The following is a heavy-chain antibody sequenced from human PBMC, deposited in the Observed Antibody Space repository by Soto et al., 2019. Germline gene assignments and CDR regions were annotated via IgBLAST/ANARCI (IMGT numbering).Heavy chain of an antibody. Sequence: EVQLLESGGGLVQPGGSLRLSCAASGFTFSSYAMSWVRQAPGQGLEWVSALSGSGGSTYYADSVKGRFTISRDTAKATLYLQMNSLSAEDTAVYYCASGSSGSYVDYWGQGTLVTVSS. CDR2: LSGSGGST. V-gene: IGHV3-23*01. CDR3: ASGSSGSYVDY. D-gene: IGHD6-19*01. CDR1: GFTFSSYA. J-gene: IGHJ4*02.